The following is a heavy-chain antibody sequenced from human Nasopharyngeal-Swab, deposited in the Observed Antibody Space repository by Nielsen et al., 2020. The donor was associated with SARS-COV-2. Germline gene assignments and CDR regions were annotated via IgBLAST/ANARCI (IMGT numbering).Heavy chain of an antibody. CDR3: ARIDGWGAMDV. CDR1: SDSISPYF. D-gene: IGHD3-10*01. J-gene: IGHJ6*02. CDR2: ISHSGGT. Sequence: SETLSLTCTVSSDSISPYFWNWIRQPPGMGLEWIGYISHSGGTNYTPSLKSRVTISIDTSKKQLSLKLRSVTAADTAVYYCARIDGWGAMDVWGQGTTVTVSS. V-gene: IGHV4-59*13.